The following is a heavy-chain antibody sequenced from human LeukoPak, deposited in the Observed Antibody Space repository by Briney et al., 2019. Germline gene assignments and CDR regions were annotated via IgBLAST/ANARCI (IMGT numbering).Heavy chain of an antibody. Sequence: PVGTLRLSCAASGFTLSVYSMNWVRQPPGMGLEWVSYIASNSATIQYADSVKGRFTISRDNAKNSLSLQMNSLRDEDTAVYYCARSVGGHFDYWGQGMLVTVSS. CDR1: GFTLSVYS. J-gene: IGHJ4*02. V-gene: IGHV3-48*02. CDR3: ARSVGGHFDY. CDR2: IASNSATI. D-gene: IGHD3-16*01.